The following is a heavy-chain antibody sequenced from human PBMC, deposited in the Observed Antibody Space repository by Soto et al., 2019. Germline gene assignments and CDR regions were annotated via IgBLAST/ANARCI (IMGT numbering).Heavy chain of an antibody. CDR1: GYTFTSYA. CDR2: INAGNGNT. Sequence: QVQLVQSGAEVKKPGASVKVSCKASGYTFTSYAMHCVRQAPGQRLEWMGWINAGNGNTKYSQKFQGRVTITRDTSASTAYMELSSLRSEDTDVYYCAKPNGDYNFDYWGQGTLVTVSS. D-gene: IGHD4-17*01. J-gene: IGHJ4*02. V-gene: IGHV1-3*01. CDR3: AKPNGDYNFDY.